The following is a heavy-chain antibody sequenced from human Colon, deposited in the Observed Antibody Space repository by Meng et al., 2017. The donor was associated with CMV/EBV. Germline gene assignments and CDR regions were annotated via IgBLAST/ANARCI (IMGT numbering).Heavy chain of an antibody. CDR3: ARDLWSGSSDYFDY. CDR1: GYTFTGFY. D-gene: IGHD3-3*01. Sequence: QVQTVQSGAEVKKPGAPVKVSCKASGYTFTGFYIQWVRQAPGQGLEWMGWINPKSGDTIYEQKFQGRVTMTRDTSISTVYMDLNSLRSDDTAVYFCARDLWSGSSDYFDYWGQGTLVTVSS. CDR2: INPKSGDT. V-gene: IGHV1-2*02. J-gene: IGHJ4*02.